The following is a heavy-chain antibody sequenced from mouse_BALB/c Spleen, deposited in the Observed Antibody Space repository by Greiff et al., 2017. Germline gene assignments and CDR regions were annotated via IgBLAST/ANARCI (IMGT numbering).Heavy chain of an antibody. V-gene: IGHV3-8*02. CDR1: GDSITSCY. Sequence: EVKLQESGPSLVKPSQTLSLTCSVTGDSITSCYWNWIRKFPGNKLEYMGYISYSGSTYYNPSLKSRISITRDTSKNQYYLQLNSVTTEDTATYYCARWALGLGYFDVWGAGTTVTVSS. D-gene: IGHD3-1*01. CDR3: ARWALGLGYFDV. J-gene: IGHJ1*01. CDR2: ISYSGST.